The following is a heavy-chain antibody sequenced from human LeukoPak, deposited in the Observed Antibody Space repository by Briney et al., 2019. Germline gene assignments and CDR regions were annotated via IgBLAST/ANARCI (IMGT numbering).Heavy chain of an antibody. CDR2: ISAYNGNT. D-gene: IGHD1-1*01. CDR1: GYTFTSYG. J-gene: IGHJ6*02. CDR3: ARDYWNDGHGMDV. V-gene: IGHV1-18*01. Sequence: ASVKVSCKASGYTFTSYGISWVRQAPRQGREWMGWISAYNGNTNYAQKLQGRVTMTTDTSTSTAYMELRSLRSDDTAVYYCARDYWNDGHGMDVWGQGTTVTVSS.